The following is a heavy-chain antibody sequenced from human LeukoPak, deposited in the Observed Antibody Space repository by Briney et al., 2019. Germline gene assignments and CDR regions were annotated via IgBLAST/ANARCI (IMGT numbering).Heavy chain of an antibody. D-gene: IGHD3-10*01. Sequence: SETLSLTCTVSGGSISSGGYYWSWIRQPPGKGLECIGYIYHGGSTYYNPSLKSRVTISVDRSKNQFSLKLSSVTAADTAVYYCARDREFSDAFDIWGQGTMVTVSS. CDR2: IYHGGST. V-gene: IGHV4-30-2*01. CDR3: ARDREFSDAFDI. J-gene: IGHJ3*02. CDR1: GGSISSGGYY.